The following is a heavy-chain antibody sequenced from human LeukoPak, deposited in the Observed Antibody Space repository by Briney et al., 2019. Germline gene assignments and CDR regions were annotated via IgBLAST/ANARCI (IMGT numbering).Heavy chain of an antibody. D-gene: IGHD3-22*01. CDR2: IYHSGST. J-gene: IGHJ4*02. CDR1: GYSISRGYY. V-gene: IGHV4-38-2*02. Sequence: SETLSLTCTVSGYSISRGYYWGWMRPPPGKGLEWIGSIYHSGSTYYNPSLKSRVTISVDTSKNQFSLKLSSVTAADTAVYYCARVGPTYDSSGYYYEINFDYWGQGTLVTVSS. CDR3: ARVGPTYDSSGYYYEINFDY.